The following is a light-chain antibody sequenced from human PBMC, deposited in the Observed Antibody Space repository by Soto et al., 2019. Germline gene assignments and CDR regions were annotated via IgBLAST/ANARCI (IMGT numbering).Light chain of an antibody. CDR1: QSVSSN. J-gene: IGKJ4*01. V-gene: IGKV3-15*01. CDR2: GAS. Sequence: ASQSVSSNLTWYQQKPGQAPRLLIYGASTRATGIPARFSGCGTGTEVNHTVCGLRFEDFAVFRCKKVTAWPLGTFAGGTKVDIK. CDR3: KKVTAWPLGT.